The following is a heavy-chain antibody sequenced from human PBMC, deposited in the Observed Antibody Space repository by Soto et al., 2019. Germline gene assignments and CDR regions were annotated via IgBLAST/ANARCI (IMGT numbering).Heavy chain of an antibody. J-gene: IGHJ4*02. CDR2: ISYDGSNK. V-gene: IGHV3-30-3*01. CDR3: ARENNPFYCGGDCYPSPFDY. D-gene: IGHD2-21*02. Sequence: GGSLRLSCAASGFTFSSYAMHWVRQAPGKGLEWVAVISYDGSNKYYADSVKGRFTISRDNSKNTLYLQMNSLRAEDTAVYYCARENNPFYCGGDCYPSPFDYWGQGTLVTVSS. CDR1: GFTFSSYA.